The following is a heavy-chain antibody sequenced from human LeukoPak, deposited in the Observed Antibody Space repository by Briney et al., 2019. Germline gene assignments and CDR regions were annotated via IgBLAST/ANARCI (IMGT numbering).Heavy chain of an antibody. Sequence: SETLSLTCTVSGGSISSGDYYWSWIRQPPGKGLEWIGYIYYSGSTYYNPSLKSRVTISVDTSKNQFSLKLSSVTAADTAVYYCARGLTVTTRYFDYWGQGTLVTVSS. V-gene: IGHV4-30-4*01. CDR2: IYYSGST. D-gene: IGHD4-17*01. CDR3: ARGLTVTTRYFDY. J-gene: IGHJ4*02. CDR1: GGSISSGDYY.